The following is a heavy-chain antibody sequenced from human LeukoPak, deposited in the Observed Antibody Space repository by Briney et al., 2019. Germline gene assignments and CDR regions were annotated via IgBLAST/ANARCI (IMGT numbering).Heavy chain of an antibody. V-gene: IGHV3-30-3*02. CDR3: AKYGSSGYYRFDY. J-gene: IGHJ4*02. CDR2: ISYDGSNK. D-gene: IGHD3-22*01. CDR1: GFTFSSYA. Sequence: GGSLRLSCAASGFTFSSYAMHWVRQAPGKGLEWVAVISYDGSNKYYADSVKGRFTISRDNSKNTLYLQMNSLRAEDTAVYYCAKYGSSGYYRFDYWGQGTLVTVSS.